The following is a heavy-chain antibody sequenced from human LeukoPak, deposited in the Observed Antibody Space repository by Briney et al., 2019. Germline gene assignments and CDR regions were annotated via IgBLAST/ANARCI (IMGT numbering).Heavy chain of an antibody. V-gene: IGHV4-38-2*01. D-gene: IGHD1-1*01. CDR3: ARHENDPDFDNWFDP. CDR1: GYSISIGYY. Sequence: PSETLSLTCAVSGYSISIGYYWGWIRQPPGKGLEGIGSIYHSGSTYYNPSLKSRVTISVDTSKNQFSLKLSSVTAADTAVYYCARHENDPDFDNWFDPWGQGTLVTVSS. J-gene: IGHJ5*02. CDR2: IYHSGST.